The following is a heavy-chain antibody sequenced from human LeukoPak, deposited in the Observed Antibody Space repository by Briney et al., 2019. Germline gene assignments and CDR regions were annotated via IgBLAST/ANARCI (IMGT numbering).Heavy chain of an antibody. CDR2: INPSGGST. J-gene: IGHJ6*02. V-gene: IGHV1-46*01. CDR3: AREAVAGTGGGMDV. Sequence: ASVKVSCKASVYTFTSYYMHLVRQAPGQGLEWMGIINPSGGSTSYAQRFQGRVTMTRDTSTSTVYMELSSLRSEDTAVYYCAREAVAGTGGGMDVWGQGTTVTVSS. CDR1: VYTFTSYY. D-gene: IGHD6-19*01.